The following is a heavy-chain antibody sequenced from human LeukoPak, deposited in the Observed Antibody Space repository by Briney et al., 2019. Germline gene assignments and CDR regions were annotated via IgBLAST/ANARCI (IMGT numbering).Heavy chain of an antibody. CDR1: GGSFSGYY. J-gene: IGHJ5*02. D-gene: IGHD3-10*01. CDR3: ARGPRFGELLWHWFDP. CDR2: INHSGST. Sequence: SETLSLTCAVYGGSFSGYYWSWIRQPPGKGLDSIGEINHSGSTNYNPSLKSRVTISVDTSKNQFSLKLRSVTAADTAVYYCARGPRFGELLWHWFDPWGQGTLVTVSS. V-gene: IGHV4-34*01.